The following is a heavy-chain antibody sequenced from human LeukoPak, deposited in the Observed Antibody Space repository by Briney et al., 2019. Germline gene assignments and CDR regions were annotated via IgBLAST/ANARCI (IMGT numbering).Heavy chain of an antibody. J-gene: IGHJ4*02. Sequence: PSETLSLTCTVSGYSISSGYYWGWIRQPPGKGLEWIGSIYHSGSTYYNPSLKSRVTISVDTSKNQFSLKLSSVTAADTAVYYCARGRYCTNGVYQTGPPVYWGQGTLVTVSS. CDR2: IYHSGST. CDR3: ARGRYCTNGVYQTGPPVY. CDR1: GYSISSGYY. D-gene: IGHD2-8*01. V-gene: IGHV4-38-2*02.